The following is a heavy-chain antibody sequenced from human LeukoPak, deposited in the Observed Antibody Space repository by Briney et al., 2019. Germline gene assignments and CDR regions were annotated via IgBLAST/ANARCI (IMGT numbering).Heavy chain of an antibody. Sequence: SETLSLTCAVSGRSISSSNWWSWVRQPPGKGLEWIGEIYHSGSTNYNPSLKSRVTISVDKSKNQFSLKLSSVTAADTAVYYCARITYDSSGHRFDYWGQGTLVTVSS. J-gene: IGHJ4*02. CDR1: GRSISSSNW. V-gene: IGHV4-4*02. CDR2: IYHSGST. CDR3: ARITYDSSGHRFDY. D-gene: IGHD3-22*01.